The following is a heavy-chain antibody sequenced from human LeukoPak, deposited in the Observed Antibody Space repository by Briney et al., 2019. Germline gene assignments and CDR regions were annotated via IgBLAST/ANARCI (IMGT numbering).Heavy chain of an antibody. CDR2: ISGSGGSA. Sequence: GGSLRLSCAASGFTFSSYAMSWVRQAPGKGLEWVSAISGSGGSAYYADSVKGRFTISRDNSKNTLYLQMNSLRAEDTAVYYCAKYGCSSTSCYTTHDYWGQGTLVTVSS. J-gene: IGHJ4*02. CDR1: GFTFSSYA. CDR3: AKYGCSSTSCYTTHDY. V-gene: IGHV3-23*01. D-gene: IGHD2-2*02.